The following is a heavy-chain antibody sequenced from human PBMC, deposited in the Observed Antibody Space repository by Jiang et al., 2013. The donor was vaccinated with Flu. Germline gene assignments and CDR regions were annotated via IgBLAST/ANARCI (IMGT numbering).Heavy chain of an antibody. V-gene: IGHV4-59*01. CDR2: IYYTGAT. CDR1: GGSTRYSY. J-gene: IGHJ4*02. CDR3: ARGGSGYPFDL. Sequence: GSGLVKPSETLSLTCTVSGGSTRYSYWSWIRQPLGKGLEYIGYIYYTGATNYTPSLKSRISISLDASREQVSLKMTSVTVADTAVYFCARGGSGYPFDLWGQGSLVIVSS. D-gene: IGHD3-22*01.